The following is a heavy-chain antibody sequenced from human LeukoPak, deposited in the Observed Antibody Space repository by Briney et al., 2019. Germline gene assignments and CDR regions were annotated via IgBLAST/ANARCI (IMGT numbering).Heavy chain of an antibody. D-gene: IGHD3-9*01. CDR3: AGAITIFAAGAFDI. CDR1: GFTFSDYY. Sequence: GGSLRLSCAASGFTFSDYYMSWIRQAPGKGLEWVSYISSSGSTIYYADSVKGRFTISRDNAKNSLYLQMNSLRAEDTAVYYCAGAITIFAAGAFDIWGQGTMVTVSS. J-gene: IGHJ3*02. V-gene: IGHV3-11*01. CDR2: ISSSGSTI.